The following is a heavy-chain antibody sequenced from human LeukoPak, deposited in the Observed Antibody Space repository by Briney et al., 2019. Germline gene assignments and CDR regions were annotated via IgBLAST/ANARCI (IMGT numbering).Heavy chain of an antibody. V-gene: IGHV3-53*01. CDR3: AKGRITGTRNFDY. D-gene: IGHD1-20*01. CDR2: IYSGGST. Sequence: GGSLRLSCAASGFTVSSNYMSWVRQAPGKGLEWVSVIYSGGSTYYADSVKGRFTISRDNSKNTLYLQMNSLRAEDTAVYYCAKGRITGTRNFDYWGQGTLVTVSS. CDR1: GFTVSSNY. J-gene: IGHJ4*02.